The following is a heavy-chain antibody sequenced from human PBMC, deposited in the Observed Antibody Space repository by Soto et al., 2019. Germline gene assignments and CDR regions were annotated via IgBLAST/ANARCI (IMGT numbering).Heavy chain of an antibody. CDR1: GGTFSTYA. CDR3: ARGVKYGDSSRWFDP. CDR2: IIPIYGTA. V-gene: IGHV1-69*13. J-gene: IGHJ5*02. Sequence: ASVKVSCKASGGTFSTYAISWVRQAPGQGLEWMGGIIPIYGTANYAQKFQGRLTMTADESTSTVYMELSSLRSEDTAVYYCARGVKYGDSSRWFDPWGQGTRVTVAS. D-gene: IGHD4-17*01.